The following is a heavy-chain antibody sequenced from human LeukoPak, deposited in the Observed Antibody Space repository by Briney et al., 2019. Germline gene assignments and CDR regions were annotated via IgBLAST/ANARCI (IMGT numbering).Heavy chain of an antibody. V-gene: IGHV3-11*04. Sequence: GGSLRLSCAASGFTFSDYYMSWIRQAPGKGLEWVSYISSSGSSIYYADSVKGRFTISRDNAKSTLYLQMNSLRVEDTAVYYCVRDSSSWYYDYWGQGTLVTVSS. D-gene: IGHD6-13*01. CDR2: ISSSGSSI. J-gene: IGHJ4*02. CDR1: GFTFSDYY. CDR3: VRDSSSWYYDY.